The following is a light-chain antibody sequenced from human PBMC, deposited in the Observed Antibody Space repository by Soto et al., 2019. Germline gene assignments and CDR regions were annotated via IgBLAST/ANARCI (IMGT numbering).Light chain of an antibody. CDR3: MQPLQTLIT. J-gene: IGKJ5*01. Sequence: EIVLTQSPLSLSVSPGEPASISCRSSQSLTHSSGYNYLDWYLLKSGQPPQLVIYLGSNRGYGVPDRFSGSGSGTHFTLTISRVETADAGVYFCMQPLQTLITFGQGTRLEIQ. CDR1: QSLTHSSGYNY. V-gene: IGKV2-28*01. CDR2: LGS.